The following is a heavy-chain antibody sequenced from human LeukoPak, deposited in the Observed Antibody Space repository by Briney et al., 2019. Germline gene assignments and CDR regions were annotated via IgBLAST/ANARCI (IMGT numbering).Heavy chain of an antibody. V-gene: IGHV4-59*05. CDR1: GGSISSHF. CDR2: IYYSGST. CDR3: ARQSYYYDSSGYYLFDY. J-gene: IGHJ4*02. D-gene: IGHD3-22*01. Sequence: SETLSLTCSVSGGSISSHFWTWIRQPPGKGLEWIGSIYYSGSTYYNPSLKSRVTISVDTSKNQFSLKLSSVTAADTAVYYCARQSYYYDSSGYYLFDYWGQGTLVTVSS.